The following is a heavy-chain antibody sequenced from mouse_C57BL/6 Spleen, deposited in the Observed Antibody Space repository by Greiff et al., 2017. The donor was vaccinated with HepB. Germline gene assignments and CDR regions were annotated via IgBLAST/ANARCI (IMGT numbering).Heavy chain of an antibody. CDR2: IYPGNSDT. D-gene: IGHD1-1*01. Sequence: VQLQQSGTVLVRPGASVKMSCKTSGYTFTSYWMHWVKQRPGQGLEWIGAIYPGNSDTSYNQKFKGKAKLTAVTSASTAYMELSSLTNEDSAVYYCTREEYCGSRAMDYWGQGTSVTVSS. CDR1: GYTFTSYW. CDR3: TREEYCGSRAMDY. V-gene: IGHV1-5*01. J-gene: IGHJ4*01.